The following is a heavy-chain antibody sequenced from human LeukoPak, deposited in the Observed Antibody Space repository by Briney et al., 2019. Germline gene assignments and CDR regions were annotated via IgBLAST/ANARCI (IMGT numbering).Heavy chain of an antibody. CDR1: GYNFAHDW. Sequence: GESLKISCQGSGYNFAHDWIGWVRQMPGKGLEWMGIIFPDDSDPIYSPSFQGQVTISADKSINTAYLQWSNLEASDSAIYYCARQESEMTTPANRYFDLWGQGTLITVSS. J-gene: IGHJ4*02. V-gene: IGHV5-51*01. D-gene: IGHD5-24*01. CDR2: IFPDDSDP. CDR3: ARQESEMTTPANRYFDL.